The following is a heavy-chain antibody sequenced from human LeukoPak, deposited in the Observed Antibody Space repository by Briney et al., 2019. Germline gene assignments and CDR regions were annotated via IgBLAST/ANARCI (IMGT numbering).Heavy chain of an antibody. Sequence: ASVKVSCKASGYTFTGYYMHWVRQAPGQGLEWMGWINPNSGGTNYAQKFQGRVTMTRDTSISTAYMELSRLRSDDTAVYYCAREYSGHDNLGGYYYYNMDVWGKGTTVTVSS. CDR3: AREYSGHDNLGGYYYYNMDV. D-gene: IGHD5-12*01. CDR2: INPNSGGT. CDR1: GYTFTGYY. J-gene: IGHJ6*03. V-gene: IGHV1-2*02.